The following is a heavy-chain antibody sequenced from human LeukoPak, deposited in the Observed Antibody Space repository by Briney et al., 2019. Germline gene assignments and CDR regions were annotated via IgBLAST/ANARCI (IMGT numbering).Heavy chain of an antibody. J-gene: IGHJ3*02. D-gene: IGHD3-10*01. CDR3: ARGPMVRGVNDAFDI. V-gene: IGHV3-13*01. CDR2: IGTAGDT. Sequence: GGSLRLSCAASGFTFSSYDMHWVRQATGKGLEWVSAIGTAGDTYCPGSVKGRFTISRENAKNSLYLQMNSLRAGDTAVYYCARGPMVRGVNDAFDIWGQGTMVTVSS. CDR1: GFTFSSYD.